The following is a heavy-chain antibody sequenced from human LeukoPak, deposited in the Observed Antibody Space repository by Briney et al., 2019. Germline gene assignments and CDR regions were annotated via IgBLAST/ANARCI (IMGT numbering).Heavy chain of an antibody. J-gene: IGHJ4*02. Sequence: SGGSLSLSCSPSGFTFSSYAMLWARQAPGKGLEYVSAISSNGGSTYYADSVEGRFTISRDHSKNTLYLQMSSLRAEDTAVYFCENSIAAAGTGFDYWGQGTLVTVSS. D-gene: IGHD6-13*01. CDR2: ISSNGGST. CDR3: ENSIAAAGTGFDY. CDR1: GFTFSSYA. V-gene: IGHV3-64D*06.